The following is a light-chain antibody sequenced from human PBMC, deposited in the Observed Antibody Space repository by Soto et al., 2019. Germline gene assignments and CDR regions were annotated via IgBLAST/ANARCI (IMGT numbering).Light chain of an antibody. CDR2: DAS. J-gene: IGKJ5*01. Sequence: EVGMTQFPATPSVSPGGRATPPFRASERVKSNLGWYQKKPGQPPRLLIYDASTRATGIPARFSGSGSGTDFTLTISSLEPEDFAVYYCQQRSNWPSFGQGTRLEIK. CDR3: QQRSNWPS. V-gene: IGKV3-11*01. CDR1: ERVKSN.